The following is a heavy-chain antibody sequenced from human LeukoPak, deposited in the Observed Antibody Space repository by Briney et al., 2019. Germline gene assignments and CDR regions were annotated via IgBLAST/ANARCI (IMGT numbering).Heavy chain of an antibody. Sequence: GGSLRLPCAASGFTFSSYGMHWVRQAPGKGLEWVAVISYDGKNMYYADPVKGRFTISRDNSQNTLYLQMNSLRVEDTGVYYCASYDILTGYHSPFDYWGQGSLVTVSS. V-gene: IGHV3-30*03. CDR1: GFTFSSYG. J-gene: IGHJ4*02. D-gene: IGHD3-9*01. CDR3: ASYDILTGYHSPFDY. CDR2: ISYDGKNM.